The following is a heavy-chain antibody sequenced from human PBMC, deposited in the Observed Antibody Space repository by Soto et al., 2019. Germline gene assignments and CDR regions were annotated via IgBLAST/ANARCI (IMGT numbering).Heavy chain of an antibody. CDR3: ARVLRYFDWFYYFDY. CDR2: ISSSSSYT. V-gene: IGHV3-11*03. Sequence: PGGSLRLSCAASGFTFSDYYMGWIRQAPGKGLEWVSYISSSSSYTNYADSVKGRFTISRDNAKNSLYLQMNSLRAEDTAVYYCARVLRYFDWFYYFDYWGHGTLVTVSS. J-gene: IGHJ4*01. D-gene: IGHD3-9*01. CDR1: GFTFSDYY.